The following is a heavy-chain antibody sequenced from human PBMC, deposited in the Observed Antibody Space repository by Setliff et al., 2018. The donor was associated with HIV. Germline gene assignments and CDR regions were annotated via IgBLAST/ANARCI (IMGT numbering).Heavy chain of an antibody. D-gene: IGHD1-1*01. V-gene: IGHV4-39*01. CDR1: GGSISSRSPFY. Sequence: PSETLSLTCSVSGGSISSRSPFYWGWIRQPPGKGLEWIGSIYSSGSAYYNPSLKSRVTISVDTSNNQFFLKLTSVTAADTAVYYCARGWKLNVWGQGTPVTVSS. CDR2: IYSSGSA. J-gene: IGHJ4*02. CDR3: ARGWKLNV.